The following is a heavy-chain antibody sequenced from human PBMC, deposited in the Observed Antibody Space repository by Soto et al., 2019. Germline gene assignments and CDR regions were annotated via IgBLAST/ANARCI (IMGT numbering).Heavy chain of an antibody. D-gene: IGHD2-21*01. Sequence: GGSLRLSCAASGFTFSSYWMHWVRQAPGKGLVWVSRINSDGSSTSYADSVKGRFTISRDNAKNTLYLQMNSLRAEDTAVYYCARVGEVRRGYGMDVWGQGTTVTVSS. CDR1: GFTFSSYW. CDR2: INSDGSST. CDR3: ARVGEVRRGYGMDV. V-gene: IGHV3-74*01. J-gene: IGHJ6*02.